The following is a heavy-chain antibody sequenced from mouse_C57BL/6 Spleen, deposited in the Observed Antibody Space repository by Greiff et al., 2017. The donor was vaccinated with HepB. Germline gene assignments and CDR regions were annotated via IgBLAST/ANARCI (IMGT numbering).Heavy chain of an antibody. CDR3: AREDYGSSFDY. J-gene: IGHJ2*01. CDR1: GYSITSGYY. CDR2: ISYDGSN. V-gene: IGHV3-6*01. Sequence: VQLKESGPGLVKPSQSLSLTCSVTGYSITSGYYWNWIRQFPGNKLEWMGYISYDGSNNYNPSLKNRSSITRDTSKNQFFLKLNSVTTEDTATYYCAREDYGSSFDYWGQGTTLTVSS. D-gene: IGHD1-1*01.